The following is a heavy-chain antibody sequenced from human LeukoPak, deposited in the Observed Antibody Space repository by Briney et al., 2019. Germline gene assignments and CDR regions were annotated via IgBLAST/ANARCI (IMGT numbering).Heavy chain of an antibody. Sequence: ASVKVSCKASGYTFTGYYMHSVRQAPGQGLEWMGWINPNSGGTNYAQKFQGRVTMTRDTSISTAYMELSRLRSDDTAVYYSASVALDNSPLEWLGYYYYMDVWGKGTTVTVPS. CDR2: INPNSGGT. CDR1: GYTFTGYY. CDR3: ASVALDNSPLEWLGYYYYMDV. J-gene: IGHJ6*03. D-gene: IGHD3-3*01. V-gene: IGHV1-2*02.